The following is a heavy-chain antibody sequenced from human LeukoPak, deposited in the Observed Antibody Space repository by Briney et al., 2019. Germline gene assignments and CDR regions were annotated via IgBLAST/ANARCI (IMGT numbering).Heavy chain of an antibody. D-gene: IGHD2-15*01. J-gene: IGHJ4*02. Sequence: SETLSLTCAVYGGSFSGYYWSWIRQPPGKGLEWIGEINHSGSTNYNPSLKSRVTISVDTSKNQFSLKLSSVTTADTAVYYCARDQDIVVVVGSFDYWGQGTLVTVSS. CDR2: INHSGST. V-gene: IGHV4-34*01. CDR1: GGSFSGYY. CDR3: ARDQDIVVVVGSFDY.